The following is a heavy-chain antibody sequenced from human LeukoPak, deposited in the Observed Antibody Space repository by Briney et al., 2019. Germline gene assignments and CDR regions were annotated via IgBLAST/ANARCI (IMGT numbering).Heavy chain of an antibody. CDR1: GYTFTDYY. V-gene: IGHV1-69-2*01. J-gene: IGHJ4*02. CDR2: VDPEDGET. D-gene: IGHD1-26*01. Sequence: GASAKVSCKVSGYTFTDYYMHWVQQAPGKGLERMGLVDPEDGETIYAEKFQGRVTITADTSTDTAYMELSSLRSEDTAVYYCATAGGWELPFDYWGQGTLVTVSS. CDR3: ATAGGWELPFDY.